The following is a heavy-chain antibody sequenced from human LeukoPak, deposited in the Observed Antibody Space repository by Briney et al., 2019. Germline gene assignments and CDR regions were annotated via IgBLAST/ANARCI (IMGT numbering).Heavy chain of an antibody. CDR1: GYTFTKYG. V-gene: IGHV1-18*01. CDR2: ISTYNGDT. J-gene: IGHJ5*01. D-gene: IGHD3-10*01. CDR3: ARTPXYGSGSLFFWFDS. Sequence: ASVKVSCKASGYTFTKYGLGWVRQAPGQGLEWMGWISTYNGDTYFAQKVQSRVTTTTETTTATGYMELRSLRSDDTAVYYCARTPXYGSGSLFFWFDSWGQGTLVTVXS.